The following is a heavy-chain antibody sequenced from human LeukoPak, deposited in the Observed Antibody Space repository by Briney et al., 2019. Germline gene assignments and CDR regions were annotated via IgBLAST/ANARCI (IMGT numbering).Heavy chain of an antibody. D-gene: IGHD2-8*01. CDR3: AKALRYCTNGVCYSYYYYMDV. V-gene: IGHV3-23*01. CDR1: GFTFSSYA. Sequence: GGSLRLSCAASGFTFSSYAMRWVRQAPGKGLEWGSAISGSGGSTYYADSVKGRFTISRDNSKNTLYLQMNSLTAEDTAVYYCAKALRYCTNGVCYSYYYYMDVWGKGTTVTVSS. J-gene: IGHJ6*03. CDR2: ISGSGGST.